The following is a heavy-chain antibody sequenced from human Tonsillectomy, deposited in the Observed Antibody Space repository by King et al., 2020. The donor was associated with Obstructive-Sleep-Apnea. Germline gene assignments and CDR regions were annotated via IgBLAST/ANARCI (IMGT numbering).Heavy chain of an antibody. Sequence: VQLVESGAEVKEPGASVKISCKASGYTFTGYYMHWLRQAPGQGLEWMGWIDPYSGGTNYAQKFQAWVAMTRDTSISTAYMELSRLTSDDTAVYYCARNSGYDYAVDYWGQGTLVTVSS. CDR2: IDPYSGGT. V-gene: IGHV1-2*04. CDR1: GYTFTGYY. CDR3: ARNSGYDYAVDY. D-gene: IGHD5-12*01. J-gene: IGHJ4*02.